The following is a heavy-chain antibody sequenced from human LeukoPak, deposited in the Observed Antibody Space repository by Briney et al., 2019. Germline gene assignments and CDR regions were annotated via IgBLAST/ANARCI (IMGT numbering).Heavy chain of an antibody. CDR2: IIPIFGTA. CDR1: GGTFSSYA. Sequence: SVKVSCKASGGTFSSYAISWVRQAPGQGLEWMGGIIPIFGTANYAQKFQGRVTITADESTSTAYMELSSLRSEDTAVYYCAHDSSGYYRLGNFDYWGQGALVTVSS. CDR3: AHDSSGYYRLGNFDY. V-gene: IGHV1-69*13. J-gene: IGHJ4*02. D-gene: IGHD3-22*01.